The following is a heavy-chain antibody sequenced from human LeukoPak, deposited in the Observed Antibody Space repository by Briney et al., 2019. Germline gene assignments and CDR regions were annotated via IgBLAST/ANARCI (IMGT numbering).Heavy chain of an antibody. Sequence: GASVKVSCKVSGYTLTELSMHWVQQAPGKGLEWMGGFDPEDGEAIYAQKFQGRVTMTEDTSTDTAYMELSSLRSEDTAVYYCATGLTFSGSYYRPLDYWGQGTLVTVSS. CDR3: ATGLTFSGSYYRPLDY. V-gene: IGHV1-24*01. CDR2: FDPEDGEA. D-gene: IGHD3-10*01. J-gene: IGHJ4*02. CDR1: GYTLTELS.